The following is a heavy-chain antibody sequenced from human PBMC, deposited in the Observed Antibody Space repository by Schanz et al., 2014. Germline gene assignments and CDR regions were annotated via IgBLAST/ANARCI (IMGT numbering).Heavy chain of an antibody. CDR2: ISGSGGST. CDR1: GFTFSSYA. CDR3: AKGRFGELSAFDI. V-gene: IGHV3-23*04. J-gene: IGHJ3*02. Sequence: EVQLVESGGGLVKPGGSLRLSCAASGFTFSSYAMSWVRQAPGKGLEWVIVISGSGGSTYYADSVKGRFTISRDNSKNTLYLQMNSLRAEDTAVYYCAKGRFGELSAFDIWGQGTMVTVSS. D-gene: IGHD3-10*01.